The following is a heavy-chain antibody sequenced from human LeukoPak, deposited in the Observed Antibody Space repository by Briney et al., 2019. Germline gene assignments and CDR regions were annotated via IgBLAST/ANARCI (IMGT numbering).Heavy chain of an antibody. Sequence: PSETLSLTCAVYGGSFSGYYWSWIRQPPGKGLEWIGEINHSGSTNYNPSLKSRVTISVGTSKNQFSLKLSSVTAADTAVFYCAVHAYSRPVDYWGQGTPVTVSS. J-gene: IGHJ4*02. CDR3: AVHAYSRPVDY. CDR2: INHSGST. D-gene: IGHD5-24*01. V-gene: IGHV4-34*01. CDR1: GGSFSGYY.